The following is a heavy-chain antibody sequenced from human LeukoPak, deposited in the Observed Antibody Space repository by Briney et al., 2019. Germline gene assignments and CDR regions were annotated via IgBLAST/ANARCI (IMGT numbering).Heavy chain of an antibody. CDR1: GFTFNTYG. CDR2: MWYDGNKE. Sequence: GGSLRLSCVASGFTFNTYGIHWVCQAPGKGLEWVAIMWYDGNKEYYTDSVKGRFTISRDNSKNTLYLQMNSLRAEDTAVYYCARVDSFCSGEGCYYYYGMDVWGQGTTVTVSS. CDR3: ARVDSFCSGEGCYYYYGMDV. J-gene: IGHJ6*02. D-gene: IGHD2-15*01. V-gene: IGHV3-33*01.